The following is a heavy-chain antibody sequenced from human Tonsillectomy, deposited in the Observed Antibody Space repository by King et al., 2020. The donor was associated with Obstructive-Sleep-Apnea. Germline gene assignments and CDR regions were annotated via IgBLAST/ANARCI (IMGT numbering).Heavy chain of an antibody. CDR1: GVTSYEHA. Sequence: VQLVESGGGLVQPGRSLRLSCEAYGVTSYEHAMHWVRPAPGKGLEWVSGIHSDVADTGYADSVKGRFTISRDNAKNSVYLQMNSLRAEDTALYYCTKDLFHGGTDVWGQGTTVIVSS. CDR3: TKDLFHGGTDV. CDR2: IHSDVADT. D-gene: IGHD2-21*01. V-gene: IGHV3-9*02. J-gene: IGHJ6*02.